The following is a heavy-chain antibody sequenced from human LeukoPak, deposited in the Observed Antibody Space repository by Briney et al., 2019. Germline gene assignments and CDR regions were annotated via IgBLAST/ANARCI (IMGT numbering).Heavy chain of an antibody. Sequence: ASVKVSCKASGYTFTGYYMHWVRQAPGQGLEWMGWINPNSGGTNYAQKFQGRVTMTTDTSTSTAYMELRSLRSDDTAVYYCARDCYDSSGYLYWGQGTLVTVSS. D-gene: IGHD3-22*01. CDR2: INPNSGGT. CDR1: GYTFTGYY. V-gene: IGHV1-2*02. CDR3: ARDCYDSSGYLY. J-gene: IGHJ4*02.